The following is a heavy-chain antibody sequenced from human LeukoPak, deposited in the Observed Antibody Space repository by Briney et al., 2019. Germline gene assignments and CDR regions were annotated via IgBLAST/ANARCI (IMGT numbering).Heavy chain of an antibody. Sequence: GGSLRLSCAASGFTFSSYAMSWVRQAPGKGLEWVSAISSSGGRTYYADSVKGRFAISRDNSKNTLYLQMNSLRAEDTAVYYCAKGYCSGGSCYSGLFDYWGQGTLVTVSS. D-gene: IGHD2-15*01. V-gene: IGHV3-23*01. CDR3: AKGYCSGGSCYSGLFDY. CDR2: ISSSGGRT. J-gene: IGHJ4*02. CDR1: GFTFSSYA.